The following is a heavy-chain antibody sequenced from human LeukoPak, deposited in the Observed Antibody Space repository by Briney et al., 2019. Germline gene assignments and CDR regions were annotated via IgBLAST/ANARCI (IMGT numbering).Heavy chain of an antibody. Sequence: GGSLRLSCAASGFTFSSYAMSWDRQAPGKGLEWVSAISGSGGSTYYADSVKGRFTISRDNSKNTLYLQMNSLRAEDTAVYYCALLMGVGRYFDYWGQGTLVTVSS. CDR1: GFTFSSYA. CDR3: ALLMGVGRYFDY. CDR2: ISGSGGST. J-gene: IGHJ4*02. V-gene: IGHV3-23*01. D-gene: IGHD3-10*01.